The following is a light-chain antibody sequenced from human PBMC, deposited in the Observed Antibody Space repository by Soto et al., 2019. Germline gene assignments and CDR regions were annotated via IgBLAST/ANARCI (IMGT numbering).Light chain of an antibody. CDR3: SSFRSGSTL. Sequence: QSVLTQPASVSGSPGQSVTISCTGTSSDVGGYDFVSWYQQHPGKAPKLMIYEVSNRPSGVSSRFSGSKSGNTASLTIPGLQAEDEADYYCSSFRSGSTLFGTGTKLTVL. CDR1: SSDVGGYDF. J-gene: IGLJ1*01. V-gene: IGLV2-14*01. CDR2: EVS.